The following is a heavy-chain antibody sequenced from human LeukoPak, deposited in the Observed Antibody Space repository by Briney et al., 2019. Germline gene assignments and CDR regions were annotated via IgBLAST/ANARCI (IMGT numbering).Heavy chain of an antibody. CDR3: ARHEAAYCGGDCYLRAFDI. Sequence: PSYTLSLNGTGTGGSISSSSYYWGWIRQPPGKGLECIGTIYYRGSTFYGPPLKSRVTISVDTSMKQFSLKLSSVTAADTAVYYCARHEAAYCGGDCYLRAFDIWGQGTMVTVSS. CDR1: GGSISSSSYY. CDR2: IYYRGST. V-gene: IGHV4-39*01. D-gene: IGHD2-21*02. J-gene: IGHJ3*02.